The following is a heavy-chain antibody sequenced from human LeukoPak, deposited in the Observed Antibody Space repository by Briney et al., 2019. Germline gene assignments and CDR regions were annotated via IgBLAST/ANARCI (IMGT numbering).Heavy chain of an antibody. CDR3: ARWHDSGRYFDY. CDR1: GGSFSNYC. Sequence: PSETLSLTCTVSGGSFSNYCWNWMRQSPGKGLEWIGYTCDSANTYYNPSLKSRVTISVDTSKNQFSLNLTSTTAADTAVYYCARWHDSGRYFDYWGRGTSVTVSS. V-gene: IGHV4-59*01. J-gene: IGHJ4*02. CDR2: TCDSANT. D-gene: IGHD6-19*01.